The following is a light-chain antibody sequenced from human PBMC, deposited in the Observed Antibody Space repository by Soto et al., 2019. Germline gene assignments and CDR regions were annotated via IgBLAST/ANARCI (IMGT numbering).Light chain of an antibody. CDR3: QQYGSSPPYT. V-gene: IGKV3-20*01. CDR2: DAS. Sequence: EIVLTQSPGTLSLSPGERATLSCRASQSVSSSYLAWYQQKPGQAPRLLIYDASSRATGIPDRFSGRGSGTDFTLAISRLEPEDFAVYYCQQYGSSPPYTFGQGTKLEIK. CDR1: QSVSSSY. J-gene: IGKJ2*01.